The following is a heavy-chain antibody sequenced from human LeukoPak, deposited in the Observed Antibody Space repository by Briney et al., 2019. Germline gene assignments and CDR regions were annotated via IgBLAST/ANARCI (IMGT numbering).Heavy chain of an antibody. CDR1: GGSISSSSYY. J-gene: IGHJ4*02. Sequence: PSETLSLTCTVSGGSISSSSYYWGWIRQPPGKGLEWIGSIYYGGSTYYNPSLKSRVTISVDTSKNQFSLKLSSVTAADTAVYYCARHWSYYYFDYWGQGTLVTVSS. D-gene: IGHD1-26*01. CDR2: IYYGGST. V-gene: IGHV4-39*01. CDR3: ARHWSYYYFDY.